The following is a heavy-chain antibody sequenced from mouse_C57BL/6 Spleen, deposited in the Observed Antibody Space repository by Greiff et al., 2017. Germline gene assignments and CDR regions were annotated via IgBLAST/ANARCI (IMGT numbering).Heavy chain of an antibody. D-gene: IGHD4-1*01. V-gene: IGHV5-4*03. Sequence: EVKLVESGGGLVKPGGSLKLSCAASGFTFSSYAMSWVRQTPEKRLEWVATISDGGSYTYYPDNVKGRFTISRDNAKNNLYLQMSHLKSEDTAMYYCARGARPLGDFDYWGQGTTLTVSS. CDR3: ARGARPLGDFDY. CDR2: ISDGGSYT. CDR1: GFTFSSYA. J-gene: IGHJ2*01.